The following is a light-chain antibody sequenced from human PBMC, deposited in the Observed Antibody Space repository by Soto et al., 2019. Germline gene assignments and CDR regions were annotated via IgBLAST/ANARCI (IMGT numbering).Light chain of an antibody. Sequence: DIQMTQSPSSLSASLGDRVSFTSQASQDISKFLNWYQHKQGQAPSVXIYDASKSHFGVPSRGSGSGAGTDCTCTISSLQPEDNETDYCQQYENRTYTFGPGTKVDIK. J-gene: IGKJ3*01. CDR1: QDISKF. CDR3: QQYENRTYT. CDR2: DAS. V-gene: IGKV1-33*01.